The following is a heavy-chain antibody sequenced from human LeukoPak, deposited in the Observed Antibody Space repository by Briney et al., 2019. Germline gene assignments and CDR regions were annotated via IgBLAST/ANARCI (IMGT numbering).Heavy chain of an antibody. V-gene: IGHV3-53*01. D-gene: IGHD6-13*01. CDR1: GFTVSSNY. CDR2: IYSGGST. Sequence: SGGSLRLSCAASGFTVSSNYMSWVRQAPGKGLEWVSVIYSGGSTYYADSVKGRFTISRDNSKNTLYLLMNSLRAEDTAVYYCARAPRNIAASYYFDYWGQGTLVTVSS. CDR3: ARAPRNIAASYYFDY. J-gene: IGHJ4*02.